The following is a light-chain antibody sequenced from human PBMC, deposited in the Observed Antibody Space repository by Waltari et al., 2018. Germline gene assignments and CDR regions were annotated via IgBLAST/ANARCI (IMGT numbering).Light chain of an antibody. Sequence: DIQMTQSPSTLSASVGDRVTITCRASQGIGNWLAWYQQKPGKAPKFLIYDATTLENGVPSRFSGSGSGTEFTLTISSLQPDDVATYCCQRYNSYPLTFGPGTKVEI. J-gene: IGKJ3*01. CDR3: QRYNSYPLT. CDR2: DAT. V-gene: IGKV1-5*03. CDR1: QGIGNW.